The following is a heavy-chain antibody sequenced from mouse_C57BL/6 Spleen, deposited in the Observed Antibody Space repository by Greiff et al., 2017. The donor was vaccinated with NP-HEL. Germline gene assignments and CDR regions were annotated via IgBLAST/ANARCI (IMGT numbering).Heavy chain of an antibody. J-gene: IGHJ4*01. CDR2: IYPRSGNT. D-gene: IGHD2-12*01. Sequence: QVQLQQSGAELARPGASVKLSCKASGYTFTSYGISWVKQRTGQGLEWIGEIYPRSGNTSYNEKFKGKATLTADKSSSTAYMELRSLTSEDSAVYFCARLRPYYYAMDYWGQGTSVTVSS. CDR1: GYTFTSYG. CDR3: ARLRPYYYAMDY. V-gene: IGHV1-81*01.